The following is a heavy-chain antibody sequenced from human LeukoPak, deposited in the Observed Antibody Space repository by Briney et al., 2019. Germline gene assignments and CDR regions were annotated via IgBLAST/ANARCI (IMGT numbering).Heavy chain of an antibody. D-gene: IGHD6-19*01. CDR2: IYYRSQWYG. CDR1: GDSVSRNDAG. CDR3: ARVDSSGWYPRGYFDY. J-gene: IGHJ4*02. V-gene: IGHV6-1*01. Sequence: SQTLSLTCAISGDSVSRNDAGWNWIRQSPWRGLEWLGRIYYRSQWYGDDAPSVKGRITINPDTAKNQFSLQLNSVTAADTAVYYCARVDSSGWYPRGYFDYWGQGTLVTVSS.